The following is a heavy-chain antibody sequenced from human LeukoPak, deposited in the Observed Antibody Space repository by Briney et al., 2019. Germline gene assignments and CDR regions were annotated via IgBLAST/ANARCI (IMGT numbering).Heavy chain of an antibody. CDR3: ARGSGIAVAGTSSPFDY. V-gene: IGHV3-30-3*01. CDR2: ISYDGSNK. Sequence: GRSLRLSCAASGFTFSSYAMHWVRQAPGKGLEWVAVISYDGSNKYYADSVKGRFTFSRDNSKNTLYLQMNSLRAEDTAVYYCARGSGIAVAGTSSPFDYWGQGTLVTVSS. D-gene: IGHD6-19*01. CDR1: GFTFSSYA. J-gene: IGHJ4*02.